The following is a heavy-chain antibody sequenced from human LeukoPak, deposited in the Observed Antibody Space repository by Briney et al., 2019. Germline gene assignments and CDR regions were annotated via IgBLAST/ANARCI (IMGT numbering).Heavy chain of an antibody. J-gene: IGHJ1*01. Sequence: PGGSLRLSCAASGFTFSSYWMHWVRHAPGKGLVWVSRINIDGSSTSYADSVKGRFTISRDNAKNTLYLQMNSLRAEDTAVYYCARVVRPYGAEYFQHWGQGTLVTVSS. CDR2: INIDGSST. V-gene: IGHV3-74*01. D-gene: IGHD6-6*01. CDR1: GFTFSSYW. CDR3: ARVVRPYGAEYFQH.